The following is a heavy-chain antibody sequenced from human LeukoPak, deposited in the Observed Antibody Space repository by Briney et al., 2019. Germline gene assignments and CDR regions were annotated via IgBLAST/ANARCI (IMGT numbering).Heavy chain of an antibody. CDR1: GGSFSGYY. CDR3: ARGLTTVTTFNWFDP. D-gene: IGHD4-17*01. V-gene: IGHV4-34*01. Sequence: SGTLSLTCAVYGGSFSGYYWSWIRQPPGKGLEWIGEINHSGNTNYNPSLKSRVTISVDTSKNQFSLKLSSVTAADTAVYYCARGLTTVTTFNWFDPWGQGTLVTVSS. CDR2: INHSGNT. J-gene: IGHJ5*02.